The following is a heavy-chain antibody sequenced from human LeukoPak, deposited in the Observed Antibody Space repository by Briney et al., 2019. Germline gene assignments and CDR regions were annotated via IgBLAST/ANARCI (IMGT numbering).Heavy chain of an antibody. CDR3: ARDLGYSSSWCWFDP. V-gene: IGHV4-39*07. Sequence: NPSETLSLTCTVSGGSISSSSYYWGWIRQPPGKGLEWIGSIYYSGSTYYNPSLKSRVTISVDTSKNQFSLKLSSVTAAGTAVYYCARDLGYSSSWCWFDPWGQGTLVTVSS. CDR2: IYYSGST. J-gene: IGHJ5*02. D-gene: IGHD6-13*01. CDR1: GGSISSSSYY.